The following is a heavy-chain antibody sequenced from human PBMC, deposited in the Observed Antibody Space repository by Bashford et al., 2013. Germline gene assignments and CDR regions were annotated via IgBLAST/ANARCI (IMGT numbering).Heavy chain of an antibody. J-gene: IGHJ4*02. CDR1: GGSINIGSNY. V-gene: IGHV4-39*02. CDR3: ARESNRFDVSGFPRGFDS. CDR2: IYYGGSTYYNSGNT. Sequence: SETLSLTCAVSGGSINIGSNYWGWVRQPPGKALEWIGTIYYGGSTYYNSGNTFYNPSLKSRLILTTDSSTSTAYMELRSLRTDDTAVYYCARESNRFDVSGFPRGFDSWGQGTLVTVSS. D-gene: IGHD3-22*01.